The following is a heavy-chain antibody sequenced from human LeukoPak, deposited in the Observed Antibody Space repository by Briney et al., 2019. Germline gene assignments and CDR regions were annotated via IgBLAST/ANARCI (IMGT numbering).Heavy chain of an antibody. Sequence: PSETLSLTCAVSGGSISSGGYSWSWIRQPPGKGLERIGYIYHSGSTYYNPSLKSRVTISVDRSKNQFSLKLSSVTAADTAVYYCARGMGDYDSSGYDYWGQGTLVTVSS. V-gene: IGHV4-30-2*01. J-gene: IGHJ4*02. D-gene: IGHD3-22*01. CDR1: GGSISSGGYS. CDR3: ARGMGDYDSSGYDY. CDR2: IYHSGST.